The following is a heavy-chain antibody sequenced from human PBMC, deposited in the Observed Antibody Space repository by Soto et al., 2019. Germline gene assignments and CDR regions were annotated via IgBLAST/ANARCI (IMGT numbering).Heavy chain of an antibody. CDR3: ASDPMVRGVIIGNY. J-gene: IGHJ4*02. Sequence: ASVKVSCKASGYTFTSYGISWVRQAPGQGLEWMGWISAYNGNTNYAQKLQGRVTMTTDTSTSTAYMELRSLRSDDTAVYYCASDPMVRGVIIGNYWGQGTLVTVSS. D-gene: IGHD3-10*01. CDR1: GYTFTSYG. CDR2: ISAYNGNT. V-gene: IGHV1-18*01.